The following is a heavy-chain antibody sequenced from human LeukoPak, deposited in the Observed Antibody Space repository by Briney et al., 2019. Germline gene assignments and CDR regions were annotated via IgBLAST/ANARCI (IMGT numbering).Heavy chain of an antibody. D-gene: IGHD2-2*01. CDR3: ARDPPRYCSSTSCYLFDY. V-gene: IGHV3-30*04. CDR1: GFTFSSYA. Sequence: GGSLRLSCAASGFTFSSYAMHWVRQAPGKGLEWVAVISYDGSNKYYADSVKGRFTISRDNSKNTLYLQMNSLRAEDTAVYYCARDPPRYCSSTSCYLFDYWGQGTLVTVSS. J-gene: IGHJ4*02. CDR2: ISYDGSNK.